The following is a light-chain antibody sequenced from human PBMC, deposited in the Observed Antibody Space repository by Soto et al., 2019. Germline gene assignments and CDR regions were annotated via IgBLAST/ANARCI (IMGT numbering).Light chain of an antibody. CDR1: QGISNY. Sequence: DIQMTQSPSSLSASVGDRVTITCRASQGISNYLAWYQQKPGKVPKLLIYAASTLQSGVPSRFSGSGSGTDLTLTISSLQPEDVATSYCQRYNSAPWTFGQGTQVEIK. CDR2: AAS. CDR3: QRYNSAPWT. J-gene: IGKJ1*01. V-gene: IGKV1-27*01.